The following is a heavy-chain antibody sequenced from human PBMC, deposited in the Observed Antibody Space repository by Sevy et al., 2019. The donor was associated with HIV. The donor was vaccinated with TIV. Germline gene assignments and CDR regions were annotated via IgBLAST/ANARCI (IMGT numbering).Heavy chain of an antibody. J-gene: IGHJ4*02. V-gene: IGHV1-46*01. Sequence: ASVKVSCKASGDTFTNNYMHWVRQAPGQVLELMGIIDPSAGNASYAQKFQGRVTMTRDTSTSTLYMDLSSLRSEDTAVYYCVRADPAQHFDSWGQGTLVTVSS. CDR3: VRADPAQHFDS. CDR2: IDPSAGNA. CDR1: GDTFTNNY.